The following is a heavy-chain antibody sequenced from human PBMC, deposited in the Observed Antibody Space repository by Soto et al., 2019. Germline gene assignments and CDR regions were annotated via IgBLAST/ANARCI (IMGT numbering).Heavy chain of an antibody. CDR2: ISANNGDT. CDR1: GYTFSIYG. J-gene: IGHJ4*02. V-gene: IGHV1-18*01. Sequence: ASVKVSCKASGYTFSIYGISWVRQAPEQGLECMGWISANNGDTNYALKVQGRVTMTTDTSTSTVYMELRSLRSDDTAVYYCSRFPYCSSTSCYYQLDYWGQGTLVTVSS. CDR3: SRFPYCSSTSCYYQLDY. D-gene: IGHD2-2*01.